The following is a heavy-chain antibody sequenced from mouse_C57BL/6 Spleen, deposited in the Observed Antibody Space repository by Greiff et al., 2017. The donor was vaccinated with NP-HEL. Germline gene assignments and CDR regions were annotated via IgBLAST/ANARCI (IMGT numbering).Heavy chain of an antibody. CDR3: ARGKIRGYYDYDESGFFDY. D-gene: IGHD2-4*01. Sequence: QVQLQQPGAELVRPGSSVKLSCKASGYTFTSYWMDWVKQRPGQGLEWIGNIYPSDSETHYNQKFKDKATLTVDKSSSTAYMQLSSLTSEDSAVYYCARGKIRGYYDYDESGFFDYWGQGTTLTVSS. V-gene: IGHV1-61*01. CDR2: IYPSDSET. CDR1: GYTFTSYW. J-gene: IGHJ2*01.